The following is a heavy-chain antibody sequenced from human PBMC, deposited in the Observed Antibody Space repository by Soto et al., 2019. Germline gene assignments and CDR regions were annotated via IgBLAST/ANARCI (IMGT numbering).Heavy chain of an antibody. V-gene: IGHV4-61*01. Sequence: QVQLQESGPGLLKPSETLSLTCTVSGGSVSSGSNYWSWIRQPPGKALEWVGYIYSSGNTNYNPSLKSRVTISLDTSKYQFSLNLSSVTAADTAVYYCAREGDSDFDSWGQGTLVTVSS. CDR1: GGSVSSGSNY. D-gene: IGHD3-16*01. CDR2: IYSSGNT. CDR3: AREGDSDFDS. J-gene: IGHJ4*02.